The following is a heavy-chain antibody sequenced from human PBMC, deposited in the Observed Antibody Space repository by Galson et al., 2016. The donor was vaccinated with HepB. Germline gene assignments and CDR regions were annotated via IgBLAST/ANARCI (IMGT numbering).Heavy chain of an antibody. J-gene: IGHJ4*02. CDR2: ISSSGSSI. CDR1: EFTFSSYG. CDR3: ARDATRHGYNDGQLDY. V-gene: IGHV3-48*01. Sequence: SLRLSCAASEFTFSSYGLNWVRQAPGKGLEWVSYISSSGSSIYYADSVKGRFTISRDNSKNSLYLQMNSLRTEDTAVYYCARDATRHGYNDGQLDYWGQGTLVTVSS. D-gene: IGHD5-24*01.